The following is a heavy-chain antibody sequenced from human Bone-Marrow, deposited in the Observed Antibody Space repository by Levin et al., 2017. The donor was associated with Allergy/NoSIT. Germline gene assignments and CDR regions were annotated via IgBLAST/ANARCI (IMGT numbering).Heavy chain of an antibody. Sequence: ASVKVSCKASGYTFTSYGISWVRQAPGQGLEWMGWISAYNGNTNYAQKLQGRVTMTTDTSTSTAYMELRSLRSDDTAVYYCARDFGGSYFASMVDAFDIWGQGTMVTVSS. D-gene: IGHD1-26*01. CDR2: ISAYNGNT. CDR1: GYTFTSYG. CDR3: ARDFGGSYFASMVDAFDI. V-gene: IGHV1-18*01. J-gene: IGHJ3*02.